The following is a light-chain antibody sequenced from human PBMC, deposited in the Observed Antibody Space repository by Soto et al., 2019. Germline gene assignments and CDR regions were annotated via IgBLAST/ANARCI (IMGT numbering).Light chain of an antibody. CDR2: GAS. CDR3: QQYGSSPT. J-gene: IGKJ4*01. V-gene: IGKV3-20*01. CDR1: HRFLINY. Sequence: EIVLTQSPGTLSLSPGERATLSCSACHRFLINYVVWYQHKPGQAPRLLIFGASTTATGIPDRFSGSGSGTAFTLPISRLEPEDFAVYYCQQYGSSPTFGGGTKVDIK.